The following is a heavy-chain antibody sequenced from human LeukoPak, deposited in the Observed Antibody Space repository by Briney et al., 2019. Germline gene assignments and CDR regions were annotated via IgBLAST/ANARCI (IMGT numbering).Heavy chain of an antibody. J-gene: IGHJ6*02. Sequence: ASVKVSCKASGYTFTGYYMHWVRQAHGQGLEWMGWINPNSGGTNYAQKFQGRVTMTRDTSISTAYMELSRLRSDDTAVYYCARGLPRYYYYYGMDVWGQGTTVTVSS. V-gene: IGHV1-2*02. CDR2: INPNSGGT. CDR1: GYTFTGYY. CDR3: ARGLPRYYYYYGMDV.